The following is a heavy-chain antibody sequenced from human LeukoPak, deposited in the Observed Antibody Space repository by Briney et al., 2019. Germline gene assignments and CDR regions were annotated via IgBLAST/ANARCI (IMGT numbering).Heavy chain of an antibody. CDR1: GFTFSSYG. CDR2: IWYDGSNK. CDR3: AKNPERIVGATTSDH. D-gene: IGHD1-26*01. Sequence: GGSLRLSCAASGFTFSSYGMHWVRQAPGKGLEWVAVIWYDGSNKYYADSVKGRFTISRDNSKNTLYLQMNSLRAEDTAVYYCAKNPERIVGATTSDHWGQGTLVTVYS. J-gene: IGHJ4*02. V-gene: IGHV3-33*06.